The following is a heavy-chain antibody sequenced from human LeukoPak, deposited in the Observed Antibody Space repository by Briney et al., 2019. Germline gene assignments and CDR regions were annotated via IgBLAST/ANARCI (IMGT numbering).Heavy chain of an antibody. CDR2: ISGSAGST. CDR3: AKVGGSGSYSD. CDR1: GFTLSSDA. D-gene: IGHD3-10*01. V-gene: IGHV3-23*01. Sequence: GGSLRLSCAASGFTLSSDAMSWVRQAPGKGLEWVSAISGSAGSTYYADSVKGRFTISRDNSKNTLYLQMNSLRAEDTAVYYCAKVGGSGSYSDWGQGTLVTVSS. J-gene: IGHJ4*02.